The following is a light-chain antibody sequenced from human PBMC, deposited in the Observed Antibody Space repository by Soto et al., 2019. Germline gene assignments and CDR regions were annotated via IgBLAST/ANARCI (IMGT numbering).Light chain of an antibody. Sequence: QSALTKPPSASGSPGQSVAISCTGTTSDGGGYNYVSWYQQHPGKAPKLMIYEVNKRPSGVPDRFSGSKSGNTASLTVSGLQAEDEADYYCSSYAGSSNVFGTGTKVTVL. CDR3: SSYAGSSNV. CDR1: TSDGGGYNY. J-gene: IGLJ1*01. V-gene: IGLV2-8*01. CDR2: EVN.